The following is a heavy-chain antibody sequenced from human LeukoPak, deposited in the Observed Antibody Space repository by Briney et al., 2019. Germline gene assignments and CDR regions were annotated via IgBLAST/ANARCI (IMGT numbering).Heavy chain of an antibody. Sequence: GGSLRLSCAASGFTVSSNYMSWVRQAPGKGLERVSVIYSGGSTYYADSVKGRFTISRDNSKNTLYLQMNSLRVEDTALYYCASRSGGDYPYFDYWGQGTLVTVSS. CDR3: ASRSGGDYPYFDY. CDR1: GFTVSSNY. J-gene: IGHJ4*02. V-gene: IGHV3-66*01. D-gene: IGHD4-17*01. CDR2: IYSGGST.